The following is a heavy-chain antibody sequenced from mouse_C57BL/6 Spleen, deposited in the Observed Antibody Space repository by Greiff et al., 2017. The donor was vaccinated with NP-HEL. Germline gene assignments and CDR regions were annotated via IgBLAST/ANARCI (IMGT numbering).Heavy chain of an antibody. Sequence: EVQRVESGEGLVKPGGSLKLSCAASGFTFSSYAMSWVRQTPEKRLEWVAYISSGGDYIYYADTVKGRFTISRDNARNTLYLQMSSLKSEDTAMYYCTRDGGDYDGYAMDYWGQGTSVTVSS. D-gene: IGHD2-4*01. CDR1: GFTFSSYA. CDR3: TRDGGDYDGYAMDY. V-gene: IGHV5-9-1*02. CDR2: ISSGGDYI. J-gene: IGHJ4*01.